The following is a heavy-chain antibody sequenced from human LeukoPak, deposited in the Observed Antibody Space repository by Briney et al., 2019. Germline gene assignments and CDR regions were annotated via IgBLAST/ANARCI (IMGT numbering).Heavy chain of an antibody. CDR3: AREVGDNYYDSSGYSGEYGIDV. J-gene: IGHJ6*02. CDR1: GYTFTCYY. D-gene: IGHD3-22*01. Sequence: ASVKVSCKASGYTFTCYYMHWVRQAPGQGLEWMGWINPNSGGTNYAQKFQGRVTMTRDTSISTAYMELSRLRSDDTAVYYCAREVGDNYYDSSGYSGEYGIDVWGQGTTVTVSS. CDR2: INPNSGGT. V-gene: IGHV1-2*02.